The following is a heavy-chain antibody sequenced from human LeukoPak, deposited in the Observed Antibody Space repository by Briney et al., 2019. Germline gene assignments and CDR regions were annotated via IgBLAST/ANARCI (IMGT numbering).Heavy chain of an antibody. J-gene: IGHJ4*02. V-gene: IGHV1-69*05. Sequence: SVKVSCKASGYTFTSYGISWVRQAPGQGLEWMGGIIPIFGTANYAQKFQGRVTITTDESTSTAYMELSSLRSEDTAVYYCARGQGYDSSGYFDYWGQGTLVTVSS. CDR3: ARGQGYDSSGYFDY. D-gene: IGHD3-22*01. CDR2: IIPIFGTA. CDR1: GYTFTSYG.